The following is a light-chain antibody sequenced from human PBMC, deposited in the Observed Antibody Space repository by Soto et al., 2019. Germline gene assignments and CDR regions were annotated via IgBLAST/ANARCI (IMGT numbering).Light chain of an antibody. CDR3: SAYTVSRTYV. J-gene: IGLJ1*01. V-gene: IGLV2-14*03. CDR1: SSDVGAYNF. Sequence: QSALTQPASVSGSPGQSITISCTGTSSDVGAYNFVSWHQQHPGKAPKLMIYNVYDRPSGISYRFSGSKSGNTASLTISGLQGEDEADYYCSAYTVSRTYVFGTGTKLPS. CDR2: NVY.